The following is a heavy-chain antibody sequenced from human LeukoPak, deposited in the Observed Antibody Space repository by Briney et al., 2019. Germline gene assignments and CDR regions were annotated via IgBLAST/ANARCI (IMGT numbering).Heavy chain of an antibody. D-gene: IGHD2-15*01. Sequence: ASVKVSCKASGGTFSSYAISWVRQAPGQGLEWVGGIIPIFGTANYAQKFQGRVTITTDESTSTAYMELSSLRSEDTAVYYCARDNGYCSGGSCYPLDDWGQGTLVTASS. CDR2: IIPIFGTA. V-gene: IGHV1-69*05. CDR1: GGTFSSYA. J-gene: IGHJ4*02. CDR3: ARDNGYCSGGSCYPLDD.